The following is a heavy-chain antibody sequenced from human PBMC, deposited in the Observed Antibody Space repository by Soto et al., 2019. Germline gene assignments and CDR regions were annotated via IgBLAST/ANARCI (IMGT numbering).Heavy chain of an antibody. V-gene: IGHV3-33*01. J-gene: IGHJ5*02. CDR2: IWYDGSNK. CDR1: GFTFSSYG. Sequence: QVQLVESGGGVVQPGRSLRLSCAASGFTFSSYGMHWVRQAPGKGLEWVAVIWYDGSNKYYADSVKGRFTISRDNSKNTLYLQMNSLRAEDTAVYYCARAADDYGSTNWFHPWGQGTLVTVSP. D-gene: IGHD4-17*01. CDR3: ARAADDYGSTNWFHP.